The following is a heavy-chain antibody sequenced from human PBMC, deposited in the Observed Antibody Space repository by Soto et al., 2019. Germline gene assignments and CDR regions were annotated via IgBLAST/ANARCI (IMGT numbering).Heavy chain of an antibody. CDR3: ARAASTGDQVSYFDY. D-gene: IGHD7-27*01. CDR1: GYTFTGYY. Sequence: ASVKVSCKASGYTFTGYYMHWVRQAPGQGLEWMGWINPNSGGTNYAQKFQGWVTMTRDTSISPAYMELSRLRSDDTAVYYCARAASTGDQVSYFDYWGQGTLVTVSS. V-gene: IGHV1-2*04. CDR2: INPNSGGT. J-gene: IGHJ4*02.